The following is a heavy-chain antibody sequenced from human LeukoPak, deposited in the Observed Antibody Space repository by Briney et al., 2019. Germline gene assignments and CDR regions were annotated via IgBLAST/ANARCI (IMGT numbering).Heavy chain of an antibody. CDR1: GGSISSGGYS. Sequence: SETLSLTCAVSGGSISSGGYSWSWIRQPPGKGLEWIGYVYYSGSTEYNPSLRSRVTISLEMSKQQFSLNLTSVTAADTAVYYCASNTGTVFDYWGQGALVTVSS. J-gene: IGHJ4*02. CDR2: VYYSGST. D-gene: IGHD7-27*01. CDR3: ASNTGTVFDY. V-gene: IGHV4-61*08.